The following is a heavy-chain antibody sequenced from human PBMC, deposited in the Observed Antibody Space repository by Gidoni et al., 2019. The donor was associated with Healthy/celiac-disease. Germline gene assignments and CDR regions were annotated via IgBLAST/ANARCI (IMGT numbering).Heavy chain of an antibody. Sequence: QLQLQESGPGLVKPSETLSLTCTVSGGSISSSSYYWGWIRQPPGKGLEWIGSIYYSGSTYYNPSLKSRVTISGDTSKNQFSLKLSSVTAADTAVYYCASATGTTTLFDYWGQGTLVTVSS. CDR3: ASATGTTTLFDY. CDR2: IYYSGST. D-gene: IGHD1-7*01. CDR1: GGSISSSSYY. J-gene: IGHJ4*02. V-gene: IGHV4-39*01.